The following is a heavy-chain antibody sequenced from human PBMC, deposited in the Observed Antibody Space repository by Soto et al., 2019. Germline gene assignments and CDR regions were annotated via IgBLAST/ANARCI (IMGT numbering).Heavy chain of an antibody. CDR2: IDPSDSYT. D-gene: IGHD3-9*01. Sequence: GESLKISCKVSGYDFTNYWISWVRQMPGKGLEWMGRIDPSDSYTTYNPSFQGHVTMSADKSVSTAYLQWSGLKASDTAIYYCARLQYDILTGAHDHWGQGTPVTVSS. J-gene: IGHJ4*02. CDR1: GYDFTNYW. CDR3: ARLQYDILTGAHDH. V-gene: IGHV5-10-1*01.